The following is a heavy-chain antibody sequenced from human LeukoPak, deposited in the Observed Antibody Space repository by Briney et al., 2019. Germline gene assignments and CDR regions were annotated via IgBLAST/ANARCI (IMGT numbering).Heavy chain of an antibody. CDR3: AGDKTTGGWYEFDY. D-gene: IGHD6-19*01. CDR1: GFTASSNY. V-gene: IGHV3-53*01. CDR2: ISNDGDT. Sequence: GGSLRLSCAASGFTASSNYMSWVRQGPGKGLECVSVISNDGDTYYADSVKGRFTISRDTSKNTVFLQMNSLRAEDTAVYYCAGDKTTGGWYEFDYWGQGTLVTVSS. J-gene: IGHJ4*02.